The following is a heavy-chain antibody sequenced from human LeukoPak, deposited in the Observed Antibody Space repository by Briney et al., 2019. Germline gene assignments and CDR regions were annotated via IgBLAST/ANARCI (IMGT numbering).Heavy chain of an antibody. CDR1: GFTFSSYG. J-gene: IGHJ4*02. CDR2: IRFDGSDK. Sequence: PGGPLRLSCEASGFTFSSYGMHWVRQAPGKGLEWVAFIRFDGSDKHYADSVKGRFTISRDNSKNTLYLQMNSLRVEDTAVYYCAKKFDSYFDYWGQGTLVTVSS. CDR3: AKKFDSYFDY. V-gene: IGHV3-30*02.